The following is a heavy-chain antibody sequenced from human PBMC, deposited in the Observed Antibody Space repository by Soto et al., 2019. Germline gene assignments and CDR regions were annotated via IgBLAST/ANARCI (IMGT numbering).Heavy chain of an antibody. J-gene: IGHJ4*02. V-gene: IGHV1-18*01. CDR3: AGEYGSSASCYGPDF. Sequence: EASVKVSCKASGYSLTSYGISSVRQAPGQGLEWMGWISGHDGNTKYTQKLQGRVTVTTDTSTSTAYMDLRSLRSDDTAVYYCAGEYGSSASCYGPDFWGQGTLVTVSS. CDR1: GYSLTSYG. CDR2: ISGHDGNT. D-gene: IGHD2-2*01.